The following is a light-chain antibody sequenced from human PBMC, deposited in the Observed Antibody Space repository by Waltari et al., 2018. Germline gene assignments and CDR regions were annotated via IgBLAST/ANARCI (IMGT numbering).Light chain of an antibody. J-gene: IGLJ1*01. CDR2: DDS. CDR3: HVCDSGSYHYV. V-gene: IGLV3-21*04. Sequence: SFVLTQPPSVSVAPGETAPITCEGTIFGRNTVHWCQRKPGQAHVLVIYDDSDRPSGIPGRFSGSNSGTTATLIISRVEAGDEADYYCHVCDSGSYHYVFGTGTKVTVL. CDR1: IFGRNT.